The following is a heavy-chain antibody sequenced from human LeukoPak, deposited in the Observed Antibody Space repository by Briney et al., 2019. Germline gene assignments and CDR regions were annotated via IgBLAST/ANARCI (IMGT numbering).Heavy chain of an antibody. CDR3: ARSIADSSGYLKGYYFDY. Sequence: SETLSLTCTVSGGSISSSSYYWGWIRQPPGKGLEWIGSIYHSGSTYYNPSLKSRVTISVDTSKNQFSLKLSSVTAADTAVYYCARSIADSSGYLKGYYFDYWGQGTLVTVSS. CDR1: GGSISSSSYY. D-gene: IGHD3-22*01. J-gene: IGHJ4*02. CDR2: IYHSGST. V-gene: IGHV4-39*07.